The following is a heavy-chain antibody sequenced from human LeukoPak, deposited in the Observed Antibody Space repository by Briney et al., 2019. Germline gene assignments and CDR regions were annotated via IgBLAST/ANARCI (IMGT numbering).Heavy chain of an antibody. CDR3: ARRRDGGDGFDY. V-gene: IGHV3-21*01. J-gene: IGHJ4*02. Sequence: GGSLRLSCAASGFTFSSYSMNWVRQAPGKGLEWVSSISSSSSYIYYADSVRGRFTISRDNAKNSLYLQMNSLRAEDTAVYYCARRRDGGDGFDYWGQGTLVTVSS. CDR2: ISSSSSYI. CDR1: GFTFSSYS. D-gene: IGHD3-3*01.